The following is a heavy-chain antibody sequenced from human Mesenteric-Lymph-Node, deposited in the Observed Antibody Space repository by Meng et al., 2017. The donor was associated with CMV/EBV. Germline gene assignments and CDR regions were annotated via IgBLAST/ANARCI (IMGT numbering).Heavy chain of an antibody. J-gene: IGHJ6*02. CDR2: IKQDGSEK. CDR1: GFTFSSYW. V-gene: IGHV3-7*01. CDR3: ARALGHFYAMDV. Sequence: GESLKISCAASGFTFSSYWMSWVRQAPGKGLEWVANIKQDGSEKYYVDSVKGRFTISRDNAKNSLYLQMNSLRAEDTAVYYCARALGHFYAMDVWGQGTTVTVSS.